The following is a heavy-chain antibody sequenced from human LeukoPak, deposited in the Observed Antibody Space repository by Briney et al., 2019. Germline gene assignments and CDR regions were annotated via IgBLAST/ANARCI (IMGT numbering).Heavy chain of an antibody. Sequence: PPETPSPSRAVYGGSFSGYYWSWIRQPPGKGLEWMGGINPSGGTNDNPSLKSRVTISVDTSNNQFSLNLSSVTAADTAVYYCARGRDANKTGYWGKGTIVIVSS. D-gene: IGHD1/OR15-1a*01. V-gene: IGHV4-34*01. J-gene: IGHJ4*02. CDR2: INPSGGT. CDR3: ARGRDANKTGY. CDR1: GGSFSGYY.